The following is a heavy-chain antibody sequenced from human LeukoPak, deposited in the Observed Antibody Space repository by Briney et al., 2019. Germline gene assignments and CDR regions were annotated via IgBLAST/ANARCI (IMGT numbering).Heavy chain of an antibody. Sequence: SETLSLTCTVSGGSISSHYWSWIRQPPGKGLEWIGYIYYSGSTNYNPSLKSRVTISVDTSKNQFSLKLSSVTAADTAVYYCAREGGFLEWLLSGWFDPWGQGTLVTVSS. CDR2: IYYSGST. J-gene: IGHJ5*02. CDR3: AREGGFLEWLLSGWFDP. V-gene: IGHV4-59*11. D-gene: IGHD3-3*01. CDR1: GGSISSHY.